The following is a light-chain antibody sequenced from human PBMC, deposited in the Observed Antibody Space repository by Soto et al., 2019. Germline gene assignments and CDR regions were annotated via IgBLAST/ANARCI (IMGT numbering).Light chain of an antibody. CDR2: EVT. Sequence: QSALTQPTSASGSAGQSVTISCTGTSSDVGAFNYVSWHQQHPGKAPKVIIYEVTKRPAGVPDRFSGSKSGNTASLTVSGLQAEDEADYYCSSYAGSNNPLYVFGTGTKLTVL. CDR1: SSDVGAFNY. CDR3: SSYAGSNNPLYV. J-gene: IGLJ1*01. V-gene: IGLV2-8*01.